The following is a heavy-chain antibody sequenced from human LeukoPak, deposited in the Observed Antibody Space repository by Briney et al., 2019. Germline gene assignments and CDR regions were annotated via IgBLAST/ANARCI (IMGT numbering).Heavy chain of an antibody. Sequence: PGGSLRLSCAASGFTFSSYWMSWVRQAPGKGLEWVANIKQDGSEKYYVDSVKGRFTISRDNAKNSLYLQMNSLRAEDTAVYYCAKDGGYLPKDFDYWGQGTLVTVPS. D-gene: IGHD5-12*01. J-gene: IGHJ4*02. V-gene: IGHV3-7*03. CDR1: GFTFSSYW. CDR2: IKQDGSEK. CDR3: AKDGGYLPKDFDY.